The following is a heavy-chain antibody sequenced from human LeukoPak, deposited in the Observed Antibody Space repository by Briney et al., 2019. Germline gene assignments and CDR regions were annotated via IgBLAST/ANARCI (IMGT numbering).Heavy chain of an antibody. CDR3: ARDSHATPLFLGKTTYYFDY. Sequence: GGSLRLSCAASGFTFSSYAMSWVRQAPGKGLEWVSAISGSGGSTYYADSVKGRFTISRDNAKNSLYLQMNSLRAEDTAVYYCARDSHATPLFLGKTTYYFDYWGQGTLVTVSS. CDR1: GFTFSSYA. D-gene: IGHD2-15*01. CDR2: ISGSGGST. J-gene: IGHJ4*02. V-gene: IGHV3-23*01.